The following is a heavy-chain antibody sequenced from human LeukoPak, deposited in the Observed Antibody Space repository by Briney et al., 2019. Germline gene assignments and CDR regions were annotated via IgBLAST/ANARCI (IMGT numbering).Heavy chain of an antibody. D-gene: IGHD6-13*01. J-gene: IGHJ5*02. V-gene: IGHV1-18*01. CDR3: ARDFEPGAAAGSINWFDP. CDR2: ISAYNGNT. Sequence: ASVTVSCKAPGYTFTSYGISWVRQAPGQGLEWMGWISAYNGNTNYAQKLQGRVTMTTDTSTSTAYMELRSLRSDDTAVYYCARDFEPGAAAGSINWFDPWGQGTLVTVSS. CDR1: GYTFTSYG.